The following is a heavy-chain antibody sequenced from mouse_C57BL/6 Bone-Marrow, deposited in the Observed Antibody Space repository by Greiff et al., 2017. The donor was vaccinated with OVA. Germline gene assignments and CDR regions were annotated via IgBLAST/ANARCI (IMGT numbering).Heavy chain of an antibody. CDR1: GYTFTSYW. CDR3: AIYPPLTGTWYFDV. J-gene: IGHJ1*03. D-gene: IGHD4-1*01. V-gene: IGHV1-74*01. CDR2: IHPSDSDT. Sequence: QVQLQQPGAELVKPGASVKVSCKASGYTFTSYWMHWVKQRPGQGLEWIGRIHPSDSDTNYNQKFKGKATLTVDKSSSTAYMQLSSLTSEDSAVYYWAIYPPLTGTWYFDVWGTGTTVTVSS.